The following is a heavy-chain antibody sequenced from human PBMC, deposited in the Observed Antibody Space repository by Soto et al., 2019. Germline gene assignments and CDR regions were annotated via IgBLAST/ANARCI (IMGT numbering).Heavy chain of an antibody. D-gene: IGHD2-15*01. J-gene: IGHJ4*02. CDR2: ISSSSSYI. CDR3: ARDCVVLRSY. Sequence: EVQLVESGGGLVKHGGSLRLSCAASGFTFSSYSMNWVRQAPGKGLEWVSSISSSSSYIYYADSVKGRFTISRDNAKNSLYLQMSSLRAEDTDLYSGARDCVVLRSYLGQGTLVSVSS. V-gene: IGHV3-21*01. CDR1: GFTFSSYS.